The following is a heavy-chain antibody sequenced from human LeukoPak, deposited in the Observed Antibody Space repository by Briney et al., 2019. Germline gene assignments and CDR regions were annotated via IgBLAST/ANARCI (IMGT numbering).Heavy chain of an antibody. Sequence: SETLSLTCTVSGGSISSYYWSWLRQPPGKGLEWIGYIYYSGSTNYNPSLKSRVTISVDTSKNQFSLKLSSVTAADTAVYYCARSVEYCGGDCYSFDCWGQGTLVTVSS. D-gene: IGHD2-21*01. V-gene: IGHV4-59*01. J-gene: IGHJ4*02. CDR2: IYYSGST. CDR3: ARSVEYCGGDCYSFDC. CDR1: GGSISSYY.